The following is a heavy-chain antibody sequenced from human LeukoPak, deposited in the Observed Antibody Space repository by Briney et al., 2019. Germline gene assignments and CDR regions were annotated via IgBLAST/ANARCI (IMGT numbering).Heavy chain of an antibody. D-gene: IGHD6-6*01. CDR3: AKDSWKGAAHYYFDY. J-gene: IGHJ4*02. V-gene: IGHV3-23*01. CDR2: ISGSGGST. Sequence: PGGSLRLSCAASGFTFSSYAMSWVRQAPGKGLEWVSAISGSGGSTYYADSVKGRFTISRDNSKNTLSLQMNSLRAEDTAVYYCAKDSWKGAAHYYFDYWGQGTLVTVSS. CDR1: GFTFSSYA.